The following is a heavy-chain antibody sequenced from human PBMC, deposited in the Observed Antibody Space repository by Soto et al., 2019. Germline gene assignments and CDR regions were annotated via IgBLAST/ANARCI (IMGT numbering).Heavy chain of an antibody. CDR2: IYYSGST. D-gene: IGHD6-13*01. Sequence: SETLSLTCTVSGGSISSSSYYWGWIRQPPGKGLEWIGSIYYSGSTYYNPSLKSRVTISVDTSKNQFSLKLSSVTAADTAVYYCASEGSYSSSWYERAESWFDPWGQGTLVTVSS. CDR3: ASEGSYSSSWYERAESWFDP. J-gene: IGHJ5*02. CDR1: GGSISSSSYY. V-gene: IGHV4-39*01.